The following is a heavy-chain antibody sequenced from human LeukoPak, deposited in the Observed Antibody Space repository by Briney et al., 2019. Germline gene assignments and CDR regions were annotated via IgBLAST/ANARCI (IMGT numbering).Heavy chain of an antibody. D-gene: IGHD5-18*01. Sequence: GGSLRLSCESSGFTFGSYAMYWVRQAPGKGLEWVAGIFGSGGSPHYADSVKGRFTISRDNSKNTVYLQINSLRAEDTAVYYCGKTTAGYSSGQKPAWPVDYWGQGTLVTVSS. J-gene: IGHJ4*02. V-gene: IGHV3-23*01. CDR1: GFTFGSYA. CDR3: GKTTAGYSSGQKPAWPVDY. CDR2: IFGSGGSP.